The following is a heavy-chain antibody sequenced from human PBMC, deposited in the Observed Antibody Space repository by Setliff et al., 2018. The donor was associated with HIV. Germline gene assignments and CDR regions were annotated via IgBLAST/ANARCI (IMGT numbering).Heavy chain of an antibody. CDR2: ISWDGGST. Sequence: GGSLRLSCAASGFTFDDYAMHWVRQAPGKGLEWVSLISWDGGSTYYADSVKGRFTISRDNSKNSLYLQMISLRAEDTALYYCARQGNWEFDYWGQGTLVTVSS. CDR3: ARQGNWEFDY. J-gene: IGHJ4*02. D-gene: IGHD7-27*01. CDR1: GFTFDDYA. V-gene: IGHV3-43D*04.